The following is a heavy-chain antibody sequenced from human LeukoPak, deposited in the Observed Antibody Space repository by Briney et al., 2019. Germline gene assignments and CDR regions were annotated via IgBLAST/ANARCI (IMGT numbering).Heavy chain of an antibody. CDR2: ISSSSSYI. Sequence: GGSLGLSCAASGFTFSSYSMNWVRQAPGKGLEWVSSISSSSSYIYYADSVKGRFTISRDNSKNTLYLQMNSLRAEDTAVYYCARDPFNGPDYWGQGTLVTVSS. CDR3: ARDPFNGPDY. D-gene: IGHD4-17*01. J-gene: IGHJ4*02. CDR1: GFTFSSYS. V-gene: IGHV3-21*01.